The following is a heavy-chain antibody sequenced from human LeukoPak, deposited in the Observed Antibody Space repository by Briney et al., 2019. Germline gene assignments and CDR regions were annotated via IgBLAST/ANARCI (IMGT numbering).Heavy chain of an antibody. CDR1: GFTFSSYG. D-gene: IGHD6-13*01. V-gene: IGHV3-30*18. J-gene: IGHJ4*02. CDR3: AKDLPVGIAAAGTENY. Sequence: GGSLRLSCAASGFTFSSYGMLWVRQAPGKGLEWVAVISYDGSNKYYADSVKGRFTISRDNSKNTLYLQMNSLRAEDTAVYYCAKDLPVGIAAAGTENYWGQGTLVTVSS. CDR2: ISYDGSNK.